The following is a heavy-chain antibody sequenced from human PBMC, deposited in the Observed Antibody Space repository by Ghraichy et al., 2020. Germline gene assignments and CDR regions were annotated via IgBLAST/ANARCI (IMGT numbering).Heavy chain of an antibody. V-gene: IGHV4-34*01. CDR1: GGSFSGYY. CDR2: INHSGST. CDR3: ARTNIAAAGLGAFDI. J-gene: IGHJ3*02. Sequence: SETLSLTCAVYGGSFSGYYWSWIRQPPGKGLEWIGEINHSGSTNYNPSLKSRVTISVDTSKNQFSLKLSSVTAADTAVYYCARTNIAAAGLGAFDIWGQGTMVTVSS. D-gene: IGHD6-13*01.